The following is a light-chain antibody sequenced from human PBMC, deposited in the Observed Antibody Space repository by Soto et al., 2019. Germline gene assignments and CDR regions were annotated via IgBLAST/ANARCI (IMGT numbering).Light chain of an antibody. Sequence: DIQMTQSPSSLSASVGDRVTITCQASQDISNHLNWYQQKPGKAPKLLIYDASNLETGVPSSFSGSGSGTDFTVTITSLRPEDIATYYCQQYDNLPTFTFGPGTKVDIK. CDR2: DAS. CDR3: QQYDNLPTFT. V-gene: IGKV1-33*01. J-gene: IGKJ3*01. CDR1: QDISNH.